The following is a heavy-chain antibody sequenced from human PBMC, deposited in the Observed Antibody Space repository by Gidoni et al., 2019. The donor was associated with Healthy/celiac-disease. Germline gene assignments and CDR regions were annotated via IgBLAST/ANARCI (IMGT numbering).Heavy chain of an antibody. J-gene: IGHJ4*02. Sequence: QVQLVESGGGVVQPGRSLRLSCAASGFTFSSYGMHWVRQAPGKGLEWVAVISYDGSNKYYADSVKGRFTISRDNSKNTLYLQMNSLRAEDTAVYYCAKDGGDVDTAMAKDYWGQGTLVTVSS. D-gene: IGHD5-18*01. CDR1: GFTFSSYG. V-gene: IGHV3-30*18. CDR3: AKDGGDVDTAMAKDY. CDR2: ISYDGSNK.